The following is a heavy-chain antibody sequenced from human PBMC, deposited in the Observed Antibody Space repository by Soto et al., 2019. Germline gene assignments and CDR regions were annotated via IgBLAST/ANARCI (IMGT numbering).Heavy chain of an antibody. J-gene: IGHJ4*02. CDR2: ISSSSSYI. Sequence: GGSLRLSCAASGFTFSSYSMNWVRQAPGKGLEWVSSISSSSSYIYYADSVKGRFTISRDNAKNSLYLQMNSLRAEDTAVYYCAREDVGWLRRYYFDYWGQGTLVTVSS. CDR3: AREDVGWLRRYYFDY. CDR1: GFTFSSYS. D-gene: IGHD5-12*01. V-gene: IGHV3-21*01.